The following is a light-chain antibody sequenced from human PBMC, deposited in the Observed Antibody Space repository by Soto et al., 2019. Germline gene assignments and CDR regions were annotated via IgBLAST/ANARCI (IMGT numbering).Light chain of an antibody. Sequence: DIQMTQSPSSVSASIVDRVTITCRASQDISSLLAWYQQKPGKAPKLLIYGASTLQSGVPSRFSGSGSGTHFTLTISSLQPEDFATYFCPQADSFPLTFGGGTKVDIK. CDR3: PQADSFPLT. J-gene: IGKJ4*01. V-gene: IGKV1D-12*01. CDR2: GAS. CDR1: QDISSL.